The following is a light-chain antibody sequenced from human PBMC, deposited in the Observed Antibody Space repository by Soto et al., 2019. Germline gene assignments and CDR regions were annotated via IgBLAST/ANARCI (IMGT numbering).Light chain of an antibody. V-gene: IGKV1-39*01. CDR1: QSIGRY. Sequence: DIQMTQSPSSLSASVGDRVSITCRAGQSIGRYLNWYQQKPGEAPKLLISGASSLQSGVPSRFSGSGSGTDFTLTISSLQPEDFETYYCQQRYSTSITFGQGTRLEIK. CDR2: GAS. CDR3: QQRYSTSIT. J-gene: IGKJ5*01.